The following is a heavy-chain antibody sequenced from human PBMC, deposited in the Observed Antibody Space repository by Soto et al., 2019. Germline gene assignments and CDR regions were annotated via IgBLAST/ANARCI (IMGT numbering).Heavy chain of an antibody. J-gene: IGHJ4*02. CDR2: IYYSGSGTT. V-gene: IGHV4-59*01. Sequence: PSETLSLTCTVSGGSISSYYWNWIRQPPGKGLEWIGYIYYSGSGTTNYHPTLKSRVTISVDTSKNQVSLKMTSVTAADTAVYYCARDNGDGYNYLFDCWGQGTRVTVS. CDR3: ARDNGDGYNYLFDC. D-gene: IGHD5-12*01. CDR1: GGSISSYY.